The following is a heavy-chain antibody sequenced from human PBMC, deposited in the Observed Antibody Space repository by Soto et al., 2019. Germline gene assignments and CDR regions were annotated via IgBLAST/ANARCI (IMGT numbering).Heavy chain of an antibody. Sequence: EVQLVESGGGLVQPGRSLRLSCAASGFTFDDYAMHWVRQAPGKGLEWVSGISWNSGSIGYADSVKGRFTISRDNAKNCQYLQMNSLRAEDTALYYCAKDIALSTNVPAVFDIWGQGTMVTVSS. CDR3: AKDIALSTNVPAVFDI. CDR2: ISWNSGSI. J-gene: IGHJ3*02. CDR1: GFTFDDYA. D-gene: IGHD2-2*01. V-gene: IGHV3-9*01.